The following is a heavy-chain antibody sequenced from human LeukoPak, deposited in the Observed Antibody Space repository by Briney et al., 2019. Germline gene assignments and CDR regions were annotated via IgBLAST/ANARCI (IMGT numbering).Heavy chain of an antibody. V-gene: IGHV3-48*01. CDR3: ARVWQQLVRDYYYMDV. J-gene: IGHJ6*03. CDR2: VSSSSSTI. Sequence: PGGSLRLSCAASGFTFSSYSMNWVRQAPGKGLEWVSYVSSSSSTIYYADSVKGRFTISRDNAKNSLYLQMNSLRAEDTAVYYRARVWQQLVRDYYYMDVWGKGTTVTVSS. CDR1: GFTFSSYS. D-gene: IGHD6-13*01.